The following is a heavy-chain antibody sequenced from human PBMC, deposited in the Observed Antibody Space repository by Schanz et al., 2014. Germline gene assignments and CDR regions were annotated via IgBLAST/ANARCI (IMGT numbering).Heavy chain of an antibody. D-gene: IGHD3-16*01. Sequence: EVQLLESGGGLVQPGGSLRLSCTVSGFTVNNYAMNWVRQAPGRGLEWVSYISSSSSYTNYADSVKGRFTISRDNAKNSLYLQMNSLRAEDTAVYYCVRLDVHDYWGQGTLVTVSA. V-gene: IGHV3-48*04. CDR2: ISSSSSYT. J-gene: IGHJ4*02. CDR3: VRLDVHDY. CDR1: GFTVNNYA.